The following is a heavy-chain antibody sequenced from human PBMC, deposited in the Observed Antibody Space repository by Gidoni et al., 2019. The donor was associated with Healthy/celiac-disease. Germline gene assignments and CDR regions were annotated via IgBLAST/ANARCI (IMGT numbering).Heavy chain of an antibody. Sequence: EVQLVESGGGLVKPGGSLRLSCAASGFTFSSYSMNWVRQAPGKGLEWVSSISSSSSYIYYADSVKGRFTISRDNAKNSLYLQMNSLRAEDTAVYYCARDSPPPFHRSSSVMIHYYGMDVWGQGTTVTVSS. D-gene: IGHD6-6*01. J-gene: IGHJ6*02. CDR3: ARDSPPPFHRSSSVMIHYYGMDV. CDR2: ISSSSSYI. V-gene: IGHV3-21*01. CDR1: GFTFSSYS.